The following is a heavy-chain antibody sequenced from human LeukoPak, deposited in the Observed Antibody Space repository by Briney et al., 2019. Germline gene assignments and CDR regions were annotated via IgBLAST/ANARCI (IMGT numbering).Heavy chain of an antibody. CDR1: GLRLRSSA. CDR2: INSGGSTK. CDR3: ARESVNGPFDFSLCL. J-gene: IGHJ4*02. D-gene: IGHD4-11*01. Sequence: PGGSPRLSCTVSGLRLRSSAMNWVRQAPGKGPEWVSHINSGGSTKYYADSVRGRFTMSRDNAKNLLYLQMNSLRDEDTALYYCARESVNGPFDFSLCLWGQGALVTVSS. V-gene: IGHV3-48*03.